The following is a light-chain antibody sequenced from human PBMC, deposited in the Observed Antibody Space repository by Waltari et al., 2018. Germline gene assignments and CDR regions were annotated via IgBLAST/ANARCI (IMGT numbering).Light chain of an antibody. CDR1: NIGREN. CDR3: QVGGSGTDHVV. Sequence: YLLTQAPSVSVAPGPPATITCGGSNIGRENVHWYQQKPGQAPVLVVYDDQYRPSGIPDRFSGFNSGDTATLIISRAEAGDEADYYCQVGGSGTDHVVFGGGTKVTVL. J-gene: IGLJ2*01. CDR2: DDQ. V-gene: IGLV3-21*02.